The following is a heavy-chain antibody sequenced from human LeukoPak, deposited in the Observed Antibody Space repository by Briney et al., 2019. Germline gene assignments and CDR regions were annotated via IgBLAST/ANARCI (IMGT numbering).Heavy chain of an antibody. CDR2: IKSKYDGGTI. CDR3: TTDPPGTGGSCMAV. V-gene: IGHV3-15*01. CDR1: GVIFRNLW. D-gene: IGHD1-1*01. J-gene: IGHJ6*04. Sequence: GGSLRLSCGASGVIFRNLWMTWVRQDPGKGLEWVGRIKSKYDGGTIDYAAPVKGRFTISRDDSRNTLYLEMNTLKTEDTAVYYCTTDPPGTGGSCMAVSGKGTTVTVST.